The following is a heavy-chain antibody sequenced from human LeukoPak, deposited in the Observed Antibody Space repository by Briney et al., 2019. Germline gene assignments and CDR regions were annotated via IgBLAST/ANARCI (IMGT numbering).Heavy chain of an antibody. D-gene: IGHD1-26*01. V-gene: IGHV4-59*01. CDR2: IYYSGST. Sequence: SQTLSLTCTVSGGSISSYYWSWIRQPPGKVLEWIGYIYYSGSTNYHPSLKSRVTISVDTSKNQFSLKLSSVTAADTAVYYCARVGVGAPPRIYWYFDLWGRGTLVTVSS. J-gene: IGHJ2*01. CDR3: ARVGVGAPPRIYWYFDL. CDR1: GGSISSYY.